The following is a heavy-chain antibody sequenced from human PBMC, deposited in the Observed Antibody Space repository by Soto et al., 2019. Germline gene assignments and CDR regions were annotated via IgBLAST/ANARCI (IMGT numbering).Heavy chain of an antibody. CDR3: ARASYYYDSSGYHRYWYFDL. D-gene: IGHD3-22*01. CDR1: GGTFSSYA. CDR2: IIPIFGTA. V-gene: IGHV1-69*01. J-gene: IGHJ2*01. Sequence: QVQLVQSGAEVKKPGSSVKVSCKASGGTFSSYAISWVRQAPGQGLEWMGGIIPIFGTANYEQKFQGRVTITADESTSTAYMELSSLRSEDTAVYYCARASYYYDSSGYHRYWYFDLWGRGTLVTVSS.